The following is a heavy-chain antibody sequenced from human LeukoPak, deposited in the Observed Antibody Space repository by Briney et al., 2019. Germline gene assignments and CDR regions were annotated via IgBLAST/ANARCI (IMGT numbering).Heavy chain of an antibody. Sequence: ASVKVSCKASGYTFTGYYMHWVRQATGQGLEWMGWMNPNSGNTGYAQKFQGRVTMTRNTSISTAYMEVSSLTSEDTAVYYCARTCSGTSCADFDYWGQGSLVTVSS. CDR1: GYTFTGYY. J-gene: IGHJ4*02. D-gene: IGHD2-2*01. V-gene: IGHV1-8*02. CDR2: MNPNSGNT. CDR3: ARTCSGTSCADFDY.